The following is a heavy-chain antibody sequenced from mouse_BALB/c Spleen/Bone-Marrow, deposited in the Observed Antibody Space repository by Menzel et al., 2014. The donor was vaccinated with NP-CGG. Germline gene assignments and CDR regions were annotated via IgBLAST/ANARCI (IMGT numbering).Heavy chain of an antibody. CDR2: ISSGSSTI. Sequence: EVQRVESGGGLVQPGGSRKLSCAASGFTFSSFGMHWVRQAPEKGLEWVAYISSGSSTIYYADTVMGRFTISRDNPKNTLFLQMTSLRSEDTAMYYCARSGSSSGYFDYGGQGTTLTVSS. V-gene: IGHV5-17*02. CDR1: GFTFSSFG. CDR3: ARSGSSSGYFDY. D-gene: IGHD1-1*01. J-gene: IGHJ2*01.